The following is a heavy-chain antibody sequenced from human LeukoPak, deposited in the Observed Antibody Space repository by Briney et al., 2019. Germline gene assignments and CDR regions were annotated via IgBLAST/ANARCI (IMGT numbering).Heavy chain of an antibody. V-gene: IGHV3-15*01. CDR1: GFTFSNAW. J-gene: IGHJ4*02. D-gene: IGHD6-19*01. Sequence: GGSLRLSCAASGFTFSNAWMSWVRQAPGKGLEWVGRIKSKTDGGTTDYAAPVKGRFTISRDDSKNTLYLQMNSLKTEDTAVHYCTTDVEQWLIDYWGQGTLVTVSS. CDR2: IKSKTDGGTT. CDR3: TTDVEQWLIDY.